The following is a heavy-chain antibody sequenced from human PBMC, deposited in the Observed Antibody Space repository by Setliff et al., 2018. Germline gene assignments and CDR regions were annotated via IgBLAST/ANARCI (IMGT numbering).Heavy chain of an antibody. Sequence: GGSLRLSCAASGFTFSSYSMNWVRQAPGKGLEWASYISSSSSTIYYADSVKGRFTISRDNAKNSLSLQMNSLRTDDTAFYYCEGRAVADRGLDFWGQGTMVTVSS. D-gene: IGHD6-19*01. CDR3: EGRAVADRGLDF. J-gene: IGHJ3*01. CDR2: ISSSSSTI. V-gene: IGHV3-48*04. CDR1: GFTFSSYS.